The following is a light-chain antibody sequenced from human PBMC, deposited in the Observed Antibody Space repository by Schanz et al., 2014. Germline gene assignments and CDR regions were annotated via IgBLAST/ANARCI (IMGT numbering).Light chain of an antibody. J-gene: IGLJ2*01. CDR3: ASWDDSLRGHV. Sequence: QSALTQPRSVSGSPGQSVTISCTGTSSDVGGYNYVSWYQQHPGKAPKLMIYDVSKRPSGVPDRFSGSKSGNTASLTISGLQAEDEADYYCASWDDSLRGHVFGGGTKVTVL. CDR1: SSDVGGYNY. CDR2: DVS. V-gene: IGLV2-11*01.